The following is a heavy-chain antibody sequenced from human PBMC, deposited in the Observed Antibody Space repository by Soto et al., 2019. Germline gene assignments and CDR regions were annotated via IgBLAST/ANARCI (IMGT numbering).Heavy chain of an antibody. V-gene: IGHV3-64*02. Sequence: GGSLRLSCAASGFTFSSYAMSWVRQAPGKGLEYVSAISSNGGSTYYADSVKGRFTISRDNSKNTLYLQMGSLRAEDMAVYYCARGGGRFLEWSLLNYWGQGTLVTVSS. CDR3: ARGGGRFLEWSLLNY. D-gene: IGHD3-3*01. CDR2: ISSNGGST. J-gene: IGHJ4*02. CDR1: GFTFSSYA.